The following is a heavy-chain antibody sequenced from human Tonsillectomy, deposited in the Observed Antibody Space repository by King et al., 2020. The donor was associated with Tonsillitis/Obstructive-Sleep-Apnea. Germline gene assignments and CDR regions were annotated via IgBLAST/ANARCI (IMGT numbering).Heavy chain of an antibody. J-gene: IGHJ6*03. V-gene: IGHV4-59*08. CDR1: GGSISSYY. D-gene: IGHD3-9*01. CDR3: ARVPTGLYYYYYMDV. Sequence: VQLQESGPGLVKPSETLSLTCTVSGGSISSYYWSWIRQPPGKGLEWIGYIYYSGSTNYNPSLKSRVTISVDTSKNQFSLKLSSVTAADTAVYYCARVPTGLYYYYYMDVWGQGTTVTVSS. CDR2: IYYSGST.